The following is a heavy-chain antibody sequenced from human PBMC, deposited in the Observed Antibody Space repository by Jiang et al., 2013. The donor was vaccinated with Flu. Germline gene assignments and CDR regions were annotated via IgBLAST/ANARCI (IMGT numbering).Heavy chain of an antibody. CDR1: GYSFTSYW. Sequence: AEVKKPGESLRISCKGSGYSFTSYWISWVRQMPGKGLEWMGRIDPSDSYTNYSPSFQGHVTISADKSISTAYLQWSSLKASDTAMYYCARPISGSYPSYWYFDLWGRGTLVTVSS. V-gene: IGHV5-10-1*01. CDR2: IDPSDSYT. CDR3: ARPISGSYPSYWYFDL. D-gene: IGHD1-26*01. J-gene: IGHJ2*01.